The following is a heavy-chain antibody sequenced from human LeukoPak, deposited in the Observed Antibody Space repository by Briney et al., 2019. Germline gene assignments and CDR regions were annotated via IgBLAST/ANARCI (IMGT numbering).Heavy chain of an antibody. D-gene: IGHD1-14*01. CDR1: GFTFSIYG. J-gene: IGHJ6*04. CDR3: ARDLHTITDYYYGMDV. Sequence: GRSLRLSCAATGFTFSIYGMHRVGQAPGQELEWVAVIWYDGGNKYYADSVKGRVTISRDNSKNTLYLQMNSLRAEDTAVYYCARDLHTITDYYYGMDVWGKGSTVTVSS. CDR2: IWYDGGNK. V-gene: IGHV3-33*01.